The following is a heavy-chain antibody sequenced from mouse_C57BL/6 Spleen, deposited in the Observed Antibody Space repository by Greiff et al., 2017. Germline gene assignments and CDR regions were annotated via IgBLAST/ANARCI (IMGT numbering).Heavy chain of an antibody. J-gene: IGHJ3*01. D-gene: IGHD2-3*01. V-gene: IGHV1-80*01. Sequence: QVQLQQSGAELVKPGASVKISCKASGYAFSSYWMNWVKQRPGKGLEWIGQIYPGDGDTNYNGKFKGKATLTADKSSSTAYMQLSSLTSEDSAVYFCARSGYDGYSCAYWGQGTLVTVSA. CDR3: ARSGYDGYSCAY. CDR2: IYPGDGDT. CDR1: GYAFSSYW.